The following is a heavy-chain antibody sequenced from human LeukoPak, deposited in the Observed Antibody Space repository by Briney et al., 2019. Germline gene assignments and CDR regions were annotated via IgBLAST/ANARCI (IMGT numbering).Heavy chain of an antibody. V-gene: IGHV4-4*07. J-gene: IGHJ5*02. CDR3: ARVLLGYCSSTSCGPNNWFDP. CDR2: IYTSGST. CDR1: GGSISSYY. D-gene: IGHD2-2*01. Sequence: SETLSLTCTVSGGSISSYYWSWIRQPAGKGLEWIGRIYTSGSTNYNPSLKSRVTMSVDTSKNQFSLKLSSVTAADTAVYYCARVLLGYCSSTSCGPNNWFDPWGQGTLVIVSS.